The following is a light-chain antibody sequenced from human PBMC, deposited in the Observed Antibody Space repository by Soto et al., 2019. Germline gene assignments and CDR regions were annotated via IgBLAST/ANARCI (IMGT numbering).Light chain of an antibody. J-gene: IGLJ3*02. CDR2: ENN. CDR3: GTWDSRLIQWV. CDR1: SSNIGNNY. V-gene: IGLV1-51*02. Sequence: QSVLTQPPSVSAAPGQKVTISCSGSSSNIGNNYVSWYQQLPGTAPKLLIHENNSRPSGIPDRFSGSKSGTSATLGITGLQTGDEADYYCGTWDSRLIQWVFGGGTKLTV.